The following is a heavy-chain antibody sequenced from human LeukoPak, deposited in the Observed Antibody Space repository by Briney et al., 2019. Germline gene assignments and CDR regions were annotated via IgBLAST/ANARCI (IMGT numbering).Heavy chain of an antibody. CDR3: ATGLHIYDSRGHYY. D-gene: IGHD3-22*01. CDR2: LHPEEGET. CDR1: GYSVAELS. J-gene: IGHJ4*02. V-gene: IGHV1-24*01. Sequence: ASVKVSCKVSGYSVAELSMHWVRQARGKGLEWLGGLHPEEGETIYAQRFQGRVTMTEDTSTDTVYLELNSLRSEDTAVYYCATGLHIYDSRGHYYWGQGTLVTVSS.